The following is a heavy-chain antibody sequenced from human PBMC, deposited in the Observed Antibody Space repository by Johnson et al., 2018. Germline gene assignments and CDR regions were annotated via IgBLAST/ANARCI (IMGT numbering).Heavy chain of an antibody. J-gene: IGHJ6*02. V-gene: IGHV3-48*02. Sequence: EVQLLESGGGLVQPGGSLRLSCAASGFTFSSYSMNWVRQAPGKGLEWVSYISSSSSTIYYADSVKGRFTISRDNAKNSLYLQRNSLRDEDTAGYYCARDRVAVAGRYYYYGMDVWGQGTTVTVSS. CDR3: ARDRVAVAGRYYYYGMDV. CDR1: GFTFSSYS. CDR2: ISSSSSTI. D-gene: IGHD6-19*01.